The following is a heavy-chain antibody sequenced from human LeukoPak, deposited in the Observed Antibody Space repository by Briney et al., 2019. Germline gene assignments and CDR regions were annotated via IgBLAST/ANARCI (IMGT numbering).Heavy chain of an antibody. CDR1: QGNFRCYA. Sequence: ASVQFSCKASQGNFRCYALRWVGQARGQGLEWMGRIISILGIATDAQKFQGRVTRTADKSTSTAYMELSSLRSEDTAVYYGARGSIAVASRAGNWFDPWGQGTLVTVSS. J-gene: IGHJ5*02. CDR2: IISILGIA. CDR3: ARGSIAVASRAGNWFDP. D-gene: IGHD6-19*01. V-gene: IGHV1-69*04.